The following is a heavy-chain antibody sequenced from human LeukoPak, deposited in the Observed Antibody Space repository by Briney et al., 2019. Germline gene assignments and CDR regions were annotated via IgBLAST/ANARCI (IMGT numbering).Heavy chain of an antibody. D-gene: IGHD6-6*01. CDR3: ARDSSSYYFDY. Sequence: PGGSLRLSCAASGFTVTSNHMNWVRQAPGKGLEWGSIIYTGGTTHYADSLKDRFTISRDDSINTLYLQMNSLRAEDTAVYYCARDSSSYYFDYWGQGTLVTVSS. CDR2: IYTGGTT. V-gene: IGHV3-66*01. J-gene: IGHJ4*02. CDR1: GFTVTSNH.